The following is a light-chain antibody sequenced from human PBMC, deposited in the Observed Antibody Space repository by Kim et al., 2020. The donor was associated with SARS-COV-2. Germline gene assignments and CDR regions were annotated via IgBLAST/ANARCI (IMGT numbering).Light chain of an antibody. CDR3: ASHGGYDYV. J-gene: IGLJ1*01. CDR1: SSDVGGYNY. CDR2: DVS. Sequence: QSALTQPRSVSGSPGQSVTVSCTGTSSDVGGYNYVSWYQQHPGKAPKLMIYDVSKRPSGVPDRFSGSKSGNTASLTISGLQAEDEADYYCASHGGYDYVFGTGTKVTVL. V-gene: IGLV2-11*01.